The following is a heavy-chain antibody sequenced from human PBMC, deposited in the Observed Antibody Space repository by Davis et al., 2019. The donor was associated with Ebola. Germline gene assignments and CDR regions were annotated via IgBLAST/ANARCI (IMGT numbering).Heavy chain of an antibody. Sequence: GESLKISCAASGFIFSSYVMSWVRQAPGKGLEWVSAISGSGGSTYYADSVKGRFTISRDHSKNTLYLQMNSLRAEDTAVYYCAKDLHSYGYESGAFDIWGQGTMVTVSS. CDR3: AKDLHSYGYESGAFDI. CDR1: GFIFSSYV. J-gene: IGHJ3*02. V-gene: IGHV3-23*01. CDR2: ISGSGGST. D-gene: IGHD5-18*01.